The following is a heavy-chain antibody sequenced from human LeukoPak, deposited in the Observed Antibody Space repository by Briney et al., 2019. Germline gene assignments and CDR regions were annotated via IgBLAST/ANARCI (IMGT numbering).Heavy chain of an antibody. CDR3: AKTYYYDSSGYYHTSHFDY. J-gene: IGHJ4*02. D-gene: IGHD3-22*01. V-gene: IGHV3-23*01. CDR2: ISGSGGST. CDR1: GFTFSSYA. Sequence: GGSLRLSCAASGFTFSSYAMSWVRQAPGKGLEWVSAISGSGGSTYYADSVKGRFTISRDNSKNTLYLQMNSLRAEDTAVYYCAKTYYYDSSGYYHTSHFDYRGQGTLVTVSS.